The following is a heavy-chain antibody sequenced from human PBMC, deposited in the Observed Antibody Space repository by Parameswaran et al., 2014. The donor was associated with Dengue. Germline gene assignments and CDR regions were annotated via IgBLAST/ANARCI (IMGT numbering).Heavy chain of an antibody. CDR2: IYYSGST. V-gene: IGHV4-31*02. Sequence: RWIRQPPGKGLEWIGYIYYSGSTYYNPSLKSRVTISVDTSKNQFSLKLSSVTAADTAVYYCARSYCSGGSCYSSPYFQHWGQGTLVTVSS. J-gene: IGHJ1*01. CDR3: ARSYCSGGSCYSSPYFQH. D-gene: IGHD2-15*01.